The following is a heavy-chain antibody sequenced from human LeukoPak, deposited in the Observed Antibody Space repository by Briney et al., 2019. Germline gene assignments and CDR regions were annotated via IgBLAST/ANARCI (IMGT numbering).Heavy chain of an antibody. V-gene: IGHV4-59*08. D-gene: IGHD6-19*01. CDR1: GGSISSYY. CDR2: IYYSGST. Sequence: PSETLSLTCTVSGGSISSYYWSWIRQPPGKGLEWIGYIYYSGSTNYNPSLKSRVTISVDTSKNQFSLKLSSVTAADTAVYYCARLDQWLVGNYWGQGTLVTVSS. CDR3: ARLDQWLVGNY. J-gene: IGHJ4*02.